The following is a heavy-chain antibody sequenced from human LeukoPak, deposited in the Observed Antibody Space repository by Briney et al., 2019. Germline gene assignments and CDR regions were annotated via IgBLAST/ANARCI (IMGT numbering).Heavy chain of an antibody. CDR3: ARRFLEWLPLFNYYYYYMDV. J-gene: IGHJ6*03. CDR1: GYTFTSYY. Sequence: GASVKVSCKASGYTFTSYYMHWVRQAPGQGLEWMGIINPSGGSTSYAQKFQGRVTMTRDMSTSTVYMELSSLRSEDTAVYYCARRFLEWLPLFNYYYYYMDVWGKGTTVTVSS. CDR2: INPSGGST. D-gene: IGHD3-3*01. V-gene: IGHV1-46*01.